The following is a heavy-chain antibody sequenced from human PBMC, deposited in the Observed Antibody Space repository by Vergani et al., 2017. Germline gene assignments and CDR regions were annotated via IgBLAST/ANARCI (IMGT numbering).Heavy chain of an antibody. V-gene: IGHV4-34*11. D-gene: IGHD2-21*01. J-gene: IGHJ4*02. CDR2: IYDSGDT. Sequence: QVQLQQWGAGLLKPSETLSLTCAVYGGSFSGYYWTWIRQPPGKGLGWIGYIYDSGDTKYNPSLKSRVTMSLDTSKNQFSLNLYSVTAADTAVYYCARGALWWLRQIDSWGQGTLVTVS. CDR1: GGSFSGYY. CDR3: ARGALWWLRQIDS.